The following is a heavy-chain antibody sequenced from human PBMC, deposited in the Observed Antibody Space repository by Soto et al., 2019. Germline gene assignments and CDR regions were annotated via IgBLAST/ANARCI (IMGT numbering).Heavy chain of an antibody. CDR3: ARFAKEENPKLESWYAFDF. J-gene: IGHJ4*02. CDR1: GGSIRSGGYF. Sequence: PSETLSLTCTVSGGSIRSGGYFWSWVRQQPGKGLEWIGHIYYRGGTSYNPSLESRVAMSVDTSKNEFTLKVNSVTAADTAIYYCARFAKEENPKLESWYAFDFWGRGTLVTVSS. V-gene: IGHV4-31*03. D-gene: IGHD6-13*01. CDR2: IYYRGGT.